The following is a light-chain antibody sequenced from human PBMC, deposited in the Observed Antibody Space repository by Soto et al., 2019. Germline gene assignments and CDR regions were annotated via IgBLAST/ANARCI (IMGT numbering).Light chain of an antibody. CDR1: QSVSSN. J-gene: IGKJ1*01. CDR2: GAS. CDR3: QQDNNWPRA. Sequence: ETVMTQSPAHLSVCLAKGANLSCRASQSVSSNLAWYQQKPGQAPRLLIYGASTRATGSPARFSGSGSGTDFTLTINSLQSEDFAVYYCQQDNNWPRALGQGTKVDIK. V-gene: IGKV3-15*01.